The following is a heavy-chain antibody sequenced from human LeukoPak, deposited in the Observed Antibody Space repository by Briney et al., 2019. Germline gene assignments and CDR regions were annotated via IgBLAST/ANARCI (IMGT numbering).Heavy chain of an antibody. Sequence: ASVKVSCKASGYTFTSYALNWVRQAPGQGLEWMGWINTNTGNPTYAQGFTGRFVFSLDTSVSTAYLQISSLKAEDTAVYYCARVSSAAAANYYDYGMDVWGQGTTVTVSS. CDR2: INTNTGNP. J-gene: IGHJ6*02. CDR3: ARVSSAAAANYYDYGMDV. CDR1: GYTFTSYA. D-gene: IGHD2-2*01. V-gene: IGHV7-4-1*02.